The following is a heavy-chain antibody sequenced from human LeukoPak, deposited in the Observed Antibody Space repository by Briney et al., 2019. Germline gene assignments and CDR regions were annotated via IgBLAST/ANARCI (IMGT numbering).Heavy chain of an antibody. CDR2: INPGNGDT. J-gene: IGHJ6*02. CDR3: ARDRWHCRVNCDSVYYFALDV. D-gene: IGHD2-15*01. V-gene: IGHV1-3*01. Sequence: ASVKVSCKGSGYTFTNYAIHWVRQAPGQSLEWLGWINPGNGDTKYSQDFQGRVTINTDTSAATAYVELNSLTSEDTAVYYCARDRWHCRVNCDSVYYFALDVWGQGTTVTVSS. CDR1: GYTFTNYA.